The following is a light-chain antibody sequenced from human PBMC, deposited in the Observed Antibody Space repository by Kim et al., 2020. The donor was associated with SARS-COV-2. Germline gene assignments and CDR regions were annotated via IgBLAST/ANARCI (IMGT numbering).Light chain of an antibody. CDR1: SSDVVGYDY. V-gene: IGLV2-11*01. Sequence: QSVTISCTGTSSDVVGYDYVSWYQHHPGKAPKLMIYDVNKRPSGVPDRFSGSKSGNTASLTISGLQAEDEADYYCCSYAGSYTLGVFGGGTQLTVL. CDR3: CSYAGSYTLGV. J-gene: IGLJ3*02. CDR2: DVN.